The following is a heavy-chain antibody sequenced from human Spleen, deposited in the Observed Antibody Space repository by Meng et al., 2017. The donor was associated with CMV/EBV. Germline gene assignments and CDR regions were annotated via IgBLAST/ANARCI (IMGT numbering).Heavy chain of an antibody. J-gene: IGHJ5*02. V-gene: IGHV4-39*01. CDR2: IGHSGFT. CDR3: VRSSAWVRTGFDP. CDR1: VGSISTSGYY. D-gene: IGHD6-19*01. Sequence: QAQMQGSGPGLVRPSEALSLTCRVSVGSISTSGYYWGWIRQPPGKGLEWIGSIGHSGFTYYTPSLKSRVTVSIDTSRNQFSLWLTSVTAADTAVYYCVRSSAWVRTGFDPWGQGTLVTVSS.